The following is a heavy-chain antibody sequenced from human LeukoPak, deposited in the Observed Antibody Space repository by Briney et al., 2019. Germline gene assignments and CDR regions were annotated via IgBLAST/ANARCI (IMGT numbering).Heavy chain of an antibody. V-gene: IGHV4-39*07. CDR1: GGSISSSSYY. J-gene: IGHJ4*02. Sequence: PSETLSLTCTVSGGSISSSSYYWGWIRQPPGKGLEWIGSIYYSGSTYYNPSLKSRVTISVDTSKNQFSLKLSSVTAADTAVYYCARVIVEMATIQAHDNWGQGTLVTVSS. CDR3: ARVIVEMATIQAHDN. D-gene: IGHD5-24*01. CDR2: IYYSGST.